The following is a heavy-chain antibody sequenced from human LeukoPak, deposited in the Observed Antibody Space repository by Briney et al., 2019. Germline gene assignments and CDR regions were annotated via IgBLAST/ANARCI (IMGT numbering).Heavy chain of an antibody. V-gene: IGHV3-30*04. CDR2: ISYDGSNK. Sequence: GGSLRLSCAASGFSFSSYAMDWVRQAPGKGLEWVAVISYDGSNKFYADSVRGRFTISRDNSKNTLYLQMNSLRAEDTAVYYCARGGMTAIRSDAFDIWGQGTKVTVSS. CDR1: GFSFSSYA. J-gene: IGHJ3*02. CDR3: ARGGMTAIRSDAFDI. D-gene: IGHD2-21*02.